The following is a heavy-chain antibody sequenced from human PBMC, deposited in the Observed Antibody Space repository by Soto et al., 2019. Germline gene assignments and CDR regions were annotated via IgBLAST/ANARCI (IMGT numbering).Heavy chain of an antibody. D-gene: IGHD2-2*01. CDR3: AKDPDIVVVPAAMLSFDY. Sequence: GGSLRLSCAASGFTFSSYAMSWVRQAPGKGLEWVSAISGSGGSTYYADYVKGRFTISRDNSKNTLYLQMNSLIAEDTAVYYCAKDPDIVVVPAAMLSFDYWGQGTLVTVSS. J-gene: IGHJ4*02. V-gene: IGHV3-23*01. CDR1: GFTFSSYA. CDR2: ISGSGGST.